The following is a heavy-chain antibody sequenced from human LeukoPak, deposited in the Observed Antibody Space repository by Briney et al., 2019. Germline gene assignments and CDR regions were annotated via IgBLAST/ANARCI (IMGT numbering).Heavy chain of an antibody. CDR3: ARGTPHYYGSGSYYIRRFDP. V-gene: IGHV4-59*12. CDR1: GGSISSYY. D-gene: IGHD3-10*01. Sequence: SETLSLTCTVSGGSISSYYWSWIRQPPGKGLEWIGYISSSASTNYNPSLKSRVTISVDTSKNQFSLRLTSVTAADTAVYYCARGTPHYYGSGSYYIRRFDPWGQGTLVTVSS. CDR2: ISSSAST. J-gene: IGHJ5*02.